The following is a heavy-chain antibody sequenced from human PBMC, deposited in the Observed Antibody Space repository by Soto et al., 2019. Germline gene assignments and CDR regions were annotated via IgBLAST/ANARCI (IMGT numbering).Heavy chain of an antibody. CDR3: ERAYCSGGSCRPGDS. D-gene: IGHD2-15*01. CDR1: GFIFSTYS. J-gene: IGHJ4*02. Sequence: GGSLRLSCAASGFIFSTYSMNWVRQAPGKGLEWVSFISSSGSYIYYADSVKGRFTISRDNAKNSLYLQMNSLRAEDTAVYYCERAYCSGGSCRPGDSWGQGTLVTVSS. CDR2: ISSSGSYI. V-gene: IGHV3-21*01.